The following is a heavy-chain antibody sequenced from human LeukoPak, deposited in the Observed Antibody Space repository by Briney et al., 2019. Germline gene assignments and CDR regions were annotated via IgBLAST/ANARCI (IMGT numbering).Heavy chain of an antibody. J-gene: IGHJ5*02. Sequence: ASVKVSCKASGGTFSSYAISCVRQSPGQGLEWRGIINPSGGSTSYAQQFQRRVTMDRDPYMSTVYMELSSLRAEDTAVYYCARDLLPPLRSGGSSFDPWGQGTLATVSS. D-gene: IGHD2-15*01. CDR2: INPSGGST. V-gene: IGHV1-46*01. CDR3: ARDLLPPLRSGGSSFDP. CDR1: GGTFSSYA.